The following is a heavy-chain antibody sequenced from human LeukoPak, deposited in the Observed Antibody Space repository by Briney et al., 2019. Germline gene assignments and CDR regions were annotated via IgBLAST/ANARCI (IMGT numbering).Heavy chain of an antibody. Sequence: PSETLSLTCTVSGGSVNNGGYFWNWIRESPGKGLEWLGYVYSSGSPNYNASLRSRVSTSVDTSKNQFSLKLSSVTAADTAVYYCASVSVSSAGYHFYYYGMDVWGKGTTVIVSS. V-gene: IGHV4-61*08. CDR1: GGSVNNGGYF. CDR3: ASVSVSSAGYHFYYYGMDV. D-gene: IGHD6-25*01. CDR2: VYSSGSP. J-gene: IGHJ6*04.